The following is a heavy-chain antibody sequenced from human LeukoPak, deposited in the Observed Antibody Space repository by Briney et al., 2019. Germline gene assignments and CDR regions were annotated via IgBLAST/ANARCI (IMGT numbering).Heavy chain of an antibody. CDR3: ARFPVLGYTYGSVIYHMDV. V-gene: IGHV1-69*04. CDR1: VGTFYIHA. Sequence: TVKDSSKASVGTFYIHAMIRGPQAPGQGLEWMGRIIPILDVADSAQKFQDRVTISADRSTSTVYMELSSLRSEDTAIYYCARFPVLGYTYGSVIYHMDVWGQGTTVTVSS. D-gene: IGHD5-18*01. J-gene: IGHJ6*02. CDR2: IIPILDVA.